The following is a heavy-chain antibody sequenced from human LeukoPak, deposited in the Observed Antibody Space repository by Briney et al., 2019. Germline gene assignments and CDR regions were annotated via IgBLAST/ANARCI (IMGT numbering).Heavy chain of an antibody. CDR3: AGHPWVVTPAGGFDY. V-gene: IGHV4-59*01. J-gene: IGHJ4*02. D-gene: IGHD4-23*01. Sequence: SETLSLTWTVSGGSISSYYWRWVRQPPGRGLEWIGYIYYRGRTNLNPSVRSRVTISVETSKNQFSLTLSCGAAAAPAVYYFAGHPWVVTPAGGFDYWGQGTLVTVSS. CDR1: GGSISSYY. CDR2: IYYRGRT.